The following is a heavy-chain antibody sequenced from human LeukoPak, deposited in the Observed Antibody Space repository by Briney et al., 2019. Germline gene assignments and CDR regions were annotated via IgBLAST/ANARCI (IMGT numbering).Heavy chain of an antibody. CDR1: GGSISSHF. V-gene: IGHV4-59*11. CDR2: IYNRGTT. J-gene: IGHJ4*02. CDR3: TKATQWLAFDY. Sequence: SETLSLTCTVSGGSISSHFWSWMRQPPGKGLEWIGHIYNRGTTNYNPSLNSRVTMSVDTSKNQLSLQLTSVTAADTAVYYCTKATQWLAFDYWGRGTLVTVSS. D-gene: IGHD6-19*01.